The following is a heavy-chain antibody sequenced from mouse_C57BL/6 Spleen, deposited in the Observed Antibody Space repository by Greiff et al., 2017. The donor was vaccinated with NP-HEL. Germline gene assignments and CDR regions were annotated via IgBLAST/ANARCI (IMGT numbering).Heavy chain of an antibody. CDR3: ARDDGDWYFDV. CDR2: INYDGSST. J-gene: IGHJ1*03. CDR1: GFTFSDYY. Sequence: DVHLVESEGGLVQPGRSMKLSCTASGFTFSDYYMAWVRQVPEKGLEWVANINYDGSSTYYLDSLKSRFIISRDNAKNILYLQMSSLKSEDTATYYCARDDGDWYFDVWGTGTTVTVSS. V-gene: IGHV5-16*01.